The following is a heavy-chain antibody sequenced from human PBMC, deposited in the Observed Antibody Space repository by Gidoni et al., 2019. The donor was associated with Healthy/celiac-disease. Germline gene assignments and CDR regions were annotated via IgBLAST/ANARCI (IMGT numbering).Heavy chain of an antibody. Sequence: QVQLVESGGGVVQPGRSLSLPCAASGFTFSSYGMHWVRQAPGKGLEWVAVIWYDGSNKYYADSVKGRFTISRDNSKNTLYLQMNSLRAEDTAVYYCARDRPPYCGGDCYVDAFDIWGQGTMVTVSS. CDR2: IWYDGSNK. J-gene: IGHJ3*02. V-gene: IGHV3-33*01. CDR3: ARDRPPYCGGDCYVDAFDI. CDR1: GFTFSSYG. D-gene: IGHD2-21*02.